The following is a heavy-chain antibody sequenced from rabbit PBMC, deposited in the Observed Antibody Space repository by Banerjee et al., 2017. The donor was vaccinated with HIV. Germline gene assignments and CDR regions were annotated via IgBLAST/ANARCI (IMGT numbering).Heavy chain of an antibody. CDR3: ARDLAGVIGWNFGL. CDR2: IDTGSSGST. Sequence: QSLEESGGDLVQPEGSLALTCKASGFSFSSSYYMCWVRQAPGKGLEWIGCIDTGSSGSTYYASWAKGRFTISKTSSTTVTLQMTSLTAADTATYLCARDLAGVIGWNFGLWGPGTLVTVS. D-gene: IGHD4-1*01. V-gene: IGHV1S40*01. CDR1: GFSFSSSYY. J-gene: IGHJ4*01.